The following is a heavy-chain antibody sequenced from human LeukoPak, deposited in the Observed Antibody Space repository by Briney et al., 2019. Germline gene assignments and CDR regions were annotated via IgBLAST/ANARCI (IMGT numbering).Heavy chain of an antibody. V-gene: IGHV3-23*01. CDR1: GFTFSSYA. CDR2: ISGSGGST. Sequence: GGSLRLSCAASGFTFSSYAMSWVRQAPGKGLEWVSAISGSGGSTYYADSVKGRFTTSRDNSKNTLYLQMNSLKTEDTAVYYCTTDEYYDFWSGYHHYFDYWGQGTLVTVSS. CDR3: TTDEYYDFWSGYHHYFDY. J-gene: IGHJ4*02. D-gene: IGHD3-3*01.